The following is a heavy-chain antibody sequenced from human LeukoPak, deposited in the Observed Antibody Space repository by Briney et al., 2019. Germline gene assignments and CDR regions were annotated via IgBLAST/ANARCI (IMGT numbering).Heavy chain of an antibody. Sequence: ASVKVSCKASGFTFTSSVVQWVRQARGQRLEWIGWIVVGSGNTNYAQKFQERVTITRDMSTSTAYMELSSLRSEDTAVYYCAADTSNGDYNYYYGMDVWGKGTTVTVSS. CDR3: AADTSNGDYNYYYGMDV. V-gene: IGHV1-58*01. J-gene: IGHJ6*04. CDR1: GFTFTSSV. CDR2: IVVGSGNT. D-gene: IGHD4-17*01.